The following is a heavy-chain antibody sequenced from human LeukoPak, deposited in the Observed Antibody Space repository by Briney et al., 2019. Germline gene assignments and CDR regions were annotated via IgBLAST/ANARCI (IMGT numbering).Heavy chain of an antibody. Sequence: ASVKVSCKASGGTFSSYAISWVRQAPGQGLEWMGGIIPIFGTANYAQKFQGRVTITADESTSTAYMELSSLRSEDTAVYYCARDVEYCSGGSCSPNWGQGTLVTVSS. V-gene: IGHV1-69*13. CDR1: GGTFSSYA. CDR3: ARDVEYCSGGSCSPN. J-gene: IGHJ4*02. CDR2: IIPIFGTA. D-gene: IGHD2-15*01.